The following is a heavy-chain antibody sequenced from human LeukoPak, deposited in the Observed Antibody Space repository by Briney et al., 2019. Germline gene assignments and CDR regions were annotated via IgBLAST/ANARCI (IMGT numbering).Heavy chain of an antibody. CDR2: IWHDGSNK. Sequence: GRSLRLSCAASGFIFSSCGMHWARQAPGKGLEWVAVIWHDGSNKYYADSVKGRFTISRDNSKNTLYLQMNSLRAEDTAVYYCARDHADPYYFDYWGQGTLVTVSS. CDR3: ARDHADPYYFDY. V-gene: IGHV3-33*01. CDR1: GFIFSSCG. J-gene: IGHJ4*02.